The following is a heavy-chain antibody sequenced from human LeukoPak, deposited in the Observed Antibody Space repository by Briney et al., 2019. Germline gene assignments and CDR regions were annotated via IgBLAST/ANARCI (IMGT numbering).Heavy chain of an antibody. Sequence: PGGSLRLSCAASGITVSSNYMSWVRQAPGKGLEWVSVIYSGGSTYYADSVKGRFTISRDNSKNTLYLQMNSLRAEDTAVYYCARGGRSYSGYDLGLCFDYWGQGTLVTVSS. J-gene: IGHJ4*02. D-gene: IGHD5-12*01. CDR1: GITVSSNY. V-gene: IGHV3-66*01. CDR2: IYSGGST. CDR3: ARGGRSYSGYDLGLCFDY.